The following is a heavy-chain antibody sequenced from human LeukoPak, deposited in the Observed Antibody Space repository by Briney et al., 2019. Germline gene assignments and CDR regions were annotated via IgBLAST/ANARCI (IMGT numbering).Heavy chain of an antibody. CDR1: GFIVNTNY. Sequence: GGSLRLSCAASGFIVNTNYMSWVRQAPGKGLEWVSSFSGSGGNTYYADSVKGRFTISRDNSKNTLYLQMNSLRAEDTAVYYCAKSGYNRFDYWGQGTLVTVSS. V-gene: IGHV3-23*01. CDR3: AKSGYNRFDY. D-gene: IGHD5-24*01. CDR2: FSGSGGNT. J-gene: IGHJ4*02.